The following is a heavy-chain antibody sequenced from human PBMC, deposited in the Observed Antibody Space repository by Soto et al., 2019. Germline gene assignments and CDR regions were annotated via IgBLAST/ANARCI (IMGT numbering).Heavy chain of an antibody. CDR2: ISGNGDST. V-gene: IGHV3-23*01. Sequence: PGGSLRLSCAASGFTFRNYAMTWVRQAPGKGLEWVSTISGNGDSTYYAYSVKGRFTISRDNSKNTLYVQMNSLRADDTAVYYCAKSPYYYDSRDFDYWGQGTLVTVSS. CDR1: GFTFRNYA. D-gene: IGHD3-22*01. CDR3: AKSPYYYDSRDFDY. J-gene: IGHJ4*02.